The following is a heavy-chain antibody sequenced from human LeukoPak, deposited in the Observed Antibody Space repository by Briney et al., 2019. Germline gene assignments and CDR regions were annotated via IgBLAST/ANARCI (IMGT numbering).Heavy chain of an antibody. CDR1: GFTFSSYW. Sequence: PGGSLRLSCAASGFTFSSYWMNWVRQAPGKELVWVSRIASDGSSTTYADSVKGRFSISRDNAKNTLYLQMNSLRVEDTAVYYCARGRPHGSDYWGQGTLVTVSS. V-gene: IGHV3-74*01. J-gene: IGHJ4*02. D-gene: IGHD2-15*01. CDR3: ARGRPHGSDY. CDR2: IASDGSST.